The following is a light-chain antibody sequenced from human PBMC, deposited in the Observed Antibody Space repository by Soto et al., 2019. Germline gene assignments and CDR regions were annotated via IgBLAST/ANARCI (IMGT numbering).Light chain of an antibody. V-gene: IGKV3-20*01. CDR1: QSVSSNY. J-gene: IGKJ5*01. Sequence: ESVLTQSPGTLSLSPGERATLSCRASQSVSSNYLAWYQQKPGQAPRLLIYGASTRATGIPDRFSGSGSGTEFTLTISRLEPEDFAVYYCQQYGSSPITFGQGTRLEIK. CDR3: QQYGSSPIT. CDR2: GAS.